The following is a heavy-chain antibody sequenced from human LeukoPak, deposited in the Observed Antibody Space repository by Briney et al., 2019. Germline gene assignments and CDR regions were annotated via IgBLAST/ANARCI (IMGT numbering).Heavy chain of an antibody. CDR3: ARGQGYSSSWYMGFDP. CDR1: GYTFTSYY. D-gene: IGHD6-13*01. V-gene: IGHV1-46*01. Sequence: ASVKVSCKASGYTFTSYYMHWVRQAPGQGLEWMGIINPSGGSTSYAQKFQGRVTMTRDTSTSTVYMELGSLRSEDTAVYYCARGQGYSSSWYMGFDPWGQGTLVTVSS. CDR2: INPSGGST. J-gene: IGHJ5*02.